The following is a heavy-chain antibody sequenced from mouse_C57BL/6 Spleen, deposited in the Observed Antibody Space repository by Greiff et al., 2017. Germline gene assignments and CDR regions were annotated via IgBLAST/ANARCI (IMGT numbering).Heavy chain of an antibody. CDR1: GFTFSDYY. CDR2: INYDGSST. V-gene: IGHV5-16*01. D-gene: IGHD1-1*01. Sequence: EVMLVESEGGLVQPGSSMKLSCTASGFTFSDYYMAWVRQVPEKGLEWVANINYDGSSTYYLDSLKSRFIISRDNAKNILYLQMSSLKSEDTATYYCAREGYYYGSRGYFDVWGTGTTVTVSS. J-gene: IGHJ1*03. CDR3: AREGYYYGSRGYFDV.